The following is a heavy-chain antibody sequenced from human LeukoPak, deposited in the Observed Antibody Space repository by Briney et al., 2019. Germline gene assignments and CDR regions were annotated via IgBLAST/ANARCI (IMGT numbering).Heavy chain of an antibody. V-gene: IGHV4-34*01. D-gene: IGHD6-6*01. CDR3: ARPRAARPLSPYNWFDP. Sequence: SGTLSLTCAVDGGSFSGYYWSWIRQPPGKGLEWIGEINHSGSTNYNPSLKSRVTISVDTSKNQFSLKLSSVTAADTAVYYCARPRAARPLSPYNWFDPCGQGTLVTVSS. J-gene: IGHJ5*02. CDR2: INHSGST. CDR1: GGSFSGYY.